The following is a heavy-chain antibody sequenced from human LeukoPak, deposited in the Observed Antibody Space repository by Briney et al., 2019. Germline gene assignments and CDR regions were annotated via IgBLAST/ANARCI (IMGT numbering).Heavy chain of an antibody. Sequence: GASVKVSCKASGGTFSSYAISWVRQAPGHGLEWMGRIIPIFGTANYAQKFQGRVTITTDESTSTAYMELSSLRSEDTAVYYCARPPLAAHGDYYYYYMDVWGKGTTVTVSS. CDR2: IIPIFGTA. J-gene: IGHJ6*03. CDR1: GGTFSSYA. D-gene: IGHD2-21*01. CDR3: ARPPLAAHGDYYYYYMDV. V-gene: IGHV1-69*05.